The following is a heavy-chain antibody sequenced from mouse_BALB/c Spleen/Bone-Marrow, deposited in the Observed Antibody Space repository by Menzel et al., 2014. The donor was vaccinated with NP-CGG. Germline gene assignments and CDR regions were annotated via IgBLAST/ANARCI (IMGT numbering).Heavy chain of an antibody. D-gene: IGHD1-2*01. CDR1: GYTFSSYW. CDR2: TLPGRVST. J-gene: IGHJ3*01. CDR3: ARRGHGFGWFAY. V-gene: IGHV1-9*01. Sequence: QVQLQQSGTELMKPGASVKISCKATGYTFSSYWIERVNQRPGHGLDWIGETLPGRVSTNYNEKFKVKATFTADTSSNTAYMQLSSLTSEDSAVYYCARRGHGFGWFAYWGQGTLVTVSA.